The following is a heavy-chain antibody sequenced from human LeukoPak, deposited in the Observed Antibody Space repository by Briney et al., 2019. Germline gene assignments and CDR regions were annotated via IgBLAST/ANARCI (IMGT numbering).Heavy chain of an antibody. CDR2: IYYSGRT. Sequence: PSETLSLTCTVSGGSMSTYYWSWIRQPPGKGLEWIGYIYYSGRTNYNPSLKSRVTISVDTSKRQFSLNLTSVTAADTAVYYCAGGLSGYCPTTTCSFWGEGTSVTVSS. CDR3: AGGLSGYCPTTTCSF. D-gene: IGHD2-2*01. CDR1: GGSMSTYY. J-gene: IGHJ6*04. V-gene: IGHV4-59*12.